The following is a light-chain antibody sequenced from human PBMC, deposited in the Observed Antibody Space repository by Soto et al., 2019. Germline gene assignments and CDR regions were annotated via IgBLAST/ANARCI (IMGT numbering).Light chain of an antibody. J-gene: IGKJ4*01. CDR1: QIVRSN. CDR3: QQHINWPLT. CDR2: EAS. V-gene: IGKV3-11*01. Sequence: EMMLTQSPGTLSLSPGDRATLSCRASQIVRSNSLAWYQQKPGQAPRLLIYEASNRATGIPARFSGSGSGADFTLTISSLEPEDFALYYCQQHINWPLTFGGGTKVDIK.